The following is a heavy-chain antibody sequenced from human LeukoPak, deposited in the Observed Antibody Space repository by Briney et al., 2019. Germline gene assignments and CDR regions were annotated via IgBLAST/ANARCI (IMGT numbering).Heavy chain of an antibody. CDR1: GGSISSYY. J-gene: IGHJ3*02. Sequence: SETLSLTCTVAGGSISSYYWSWSRQPAGKGLEWIGYIYYSGSTSYNPSLKSRVTISVDTSKNQFSLKLSSVTAADTAVYYCAREGTSYCGGDCYFGAFDIWGQGTMVTVSS. CDR3: AREGTSYCGGDCYFGAFDI. V-gene: IGHV4-59*01. CDR2: IYYSGST. D-gene: IGHD2-21*02.